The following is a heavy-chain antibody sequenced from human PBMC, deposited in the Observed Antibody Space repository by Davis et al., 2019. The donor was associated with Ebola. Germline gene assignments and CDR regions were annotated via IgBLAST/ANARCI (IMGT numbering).Heavy chain of an antibody. CDR1: GGSVSSGSYY. CDR2: IHYSGST. J-gene: IGHJ6*02. V-gene: IGHV4-61*01. Sequence: PSETLSLTCTVSGGSVSSGSYYWSWMRQPPGKGLEWFGYIHYSGSTSYNSSLKSRVTISVDTSKNQFSLKLSSVTTADTAVYYCARENVYDSSGSNYNYYGADVWGQGSTVTVSS. D-gene: IGHD3-22*01. CDR3: ARENVYDSSGSNYNYYGADV.